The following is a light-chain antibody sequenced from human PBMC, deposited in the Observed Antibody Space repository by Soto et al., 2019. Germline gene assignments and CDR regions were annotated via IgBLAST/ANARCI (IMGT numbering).Light chain of an antibody. J-gene: IGLJ1*01. CDR1: SSDVGSYNL. V-gene: IGLV2-23*02. CDR3: CSYAGSSTSGYV. Sequence: QSALTQPASVSGSPGQSITISCTGTSSDVGSYNLVSWYQQHPGKAPKLMICEVSKRPSGVSNRFSGSKSGNTASLTISGLQAEDEADYYCCSYAGSSTSGYVFGTGTKVTVL. CDR2: EVS.